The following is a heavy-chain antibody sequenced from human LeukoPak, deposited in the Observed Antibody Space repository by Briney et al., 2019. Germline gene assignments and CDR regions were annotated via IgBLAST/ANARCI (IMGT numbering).Heavy chain of an antibody. CDR1: GYTFTNYD. Sequence: ASVKVSCKASGYTFTNYDINWVRQATGQGLEWMGWMNPNSGYTGYAQKFQGRVTMTRDTSINTAYTQLSSLTSEDTAVYYCARIGGSADPWGQGTLVTVSS. J-gene: IGHJ5*02. D-gene: IGHD3-16*01. V-gene: IGHV1-8*01. CDR2: MNPNSGYT. CDR3: ARIGGSADP.